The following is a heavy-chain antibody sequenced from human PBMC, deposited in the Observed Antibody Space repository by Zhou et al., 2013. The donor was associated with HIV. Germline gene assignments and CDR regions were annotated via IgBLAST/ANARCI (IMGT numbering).Heavy chain of an antibody. V-gene: IGHV1-24*01. CDR3: AIDRVLQQRLENTLAI. CDR2: FDPEGRET. J-gene: IGHJ4*03. D-gene: IGHD4-4*01. CDR1: GYTLTDLL. Sequence: QVHLVQSGPELKKPGASVKVSCKVSGYTLTDLLIHWVRQAPGSGPEWLGRFDPEGRETTYSQKFQGRVTMTGDISADTAYFEATRLTPDDTAIYYCAIDRVLQQRLENTLAIWGQGTRVSVSS.